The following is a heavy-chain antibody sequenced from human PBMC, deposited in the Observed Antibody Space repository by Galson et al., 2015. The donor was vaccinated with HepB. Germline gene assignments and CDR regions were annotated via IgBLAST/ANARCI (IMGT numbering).Heavy chain of an antibody. CDR2: IYYSGST. J-gene: IGHJ3*02. D-gene: IGHD3-9*01. CDR1: GGSISSSSYY. V-gene: IGHV4-39*07. Sequence: ETLSLTCTVSGGSISSSSYYWGWIRQPPGKGLEWIGSIYYSGSTYYNPSLKSRVTISVDTSKNQFSLKLSSVTAADTAMYYCARENLDILTGYDAVDIWGQGTMVTVSS. CDR3: ARENLDILTGYDAVDI.